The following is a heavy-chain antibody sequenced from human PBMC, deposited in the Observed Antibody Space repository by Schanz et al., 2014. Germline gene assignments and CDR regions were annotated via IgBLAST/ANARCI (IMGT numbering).Heavy chain of an antibody. V-gene: IGHV3-30*02. CDR2: IRFDGSDK. D-gene: IGHD3-10*01. CDR3: AKDQLANYRGSGYNWFDP. J-gene: IGHJ5*02. Sequence: QVQLVESGGGVVQPGGSLRLSCAASGFTFSSYGMHWVRQAPGKGLEWVTFIRFDGSDKYYADSVKGRLSVSRDNSKNTLYLQMNSLRADDTAVYYCAKDQLANYRGSGYNWFDPWGQGTLVTVSS. CDR1: GFTFSSYG.